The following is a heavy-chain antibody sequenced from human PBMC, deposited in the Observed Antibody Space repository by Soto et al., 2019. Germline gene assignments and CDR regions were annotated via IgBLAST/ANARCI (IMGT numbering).Heavy chain of an antibody. V-gene: IGHV3-33*01. J-gene: IGHJ3*02. Sequence: PGXSLRLSCAASGFTFSIFGIYWVVQAPGKGLEWVALIWYDGSNKDYADSVKGRFTISRDNSKNTLYLQMNSLREEDTAVYYCARAPWVVATIGAFDIWGQGTMVTVSS. CDR1: GFTFSIFG. CDR3: ARAPWVVATIGAFDI. CDR2: IWYDGSNK. D-gene: IGHD5-12*01.